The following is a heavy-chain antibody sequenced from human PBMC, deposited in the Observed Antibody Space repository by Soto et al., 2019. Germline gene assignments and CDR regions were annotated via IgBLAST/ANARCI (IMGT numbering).Heavy chain of an antibody. CDR2: FDPEDGET. Sequence: QVPLVQSGAEVKKPGASVKVSCKVSGYTLTELSMHWVRQAPGKGLEWMGGFDPEDGETIYAQKFQGRVTMTEDTSTDTAYMELSSLRSEDTAVYYCATGGRDCSGGSCYYYYYMDVWGKGTTVTVSS. CDR3: ATGGRDCSGGSCYYYYYMDV. V-gene: IGHV1-24*01. D-gene: IGHD2-15*01. J-gene: IGHJ6*03. CDR1: GYTLTELS.